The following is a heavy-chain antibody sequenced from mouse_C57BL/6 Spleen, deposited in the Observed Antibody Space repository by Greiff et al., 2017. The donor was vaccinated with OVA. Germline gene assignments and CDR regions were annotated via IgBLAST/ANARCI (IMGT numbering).Heavy chain of an antibody. D-gene: IGHD2-3*01. CDR3: ARSIYDGHYPWFAY. V-gene: IGHV1-69*01. Sequence: QVQLQQPGAELVMPGASVKLSCKASGYTFTSYWMHWVKQRPGQGLEWIGEIDPSDIYTNYNQKFKGKSTLTVDKSSSTAYMQLSSLTSEDSAVYYCARSIYDGHYPWFAYWGQGTLVTVSA. J-gene: IGHJ3*01. CDR1: GYTFTSYW. CDR2: IDPSDIYT.